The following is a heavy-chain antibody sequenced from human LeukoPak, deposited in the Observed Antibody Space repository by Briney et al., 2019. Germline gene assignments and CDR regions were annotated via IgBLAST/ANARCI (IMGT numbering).Heavy chain of an antibody. CDR1: GGSISSYY. D-gene: IGHD3-3*01. V-gene: IGHV4-59*01. CDR3: ARHASDFWSGSSGFFDY. CDR2: IYYSGST. Sequence: SETLSLTCTVSGGSISSYYWSWIRQPPGKGLEWIGYIYYSGSTNYNPSLKSRVTISADTSKNQFSLKLSSVTAADTAVYYCARHASDFWSGSSGFFDYWGQGTLVTVSS. J-gene: IGHJ4*02.